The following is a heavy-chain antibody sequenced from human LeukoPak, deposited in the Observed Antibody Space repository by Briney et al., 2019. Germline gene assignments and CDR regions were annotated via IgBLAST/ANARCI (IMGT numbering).Heavy chain of an antibody. J-gene: IGHJ4*02. Sequence: GESLKISCKGSGYSFANYWIGWVRQMPGKGLEWMGIIYPDDSDARYSPSFQGQVSMSVDKSISTAYLQWSSLRASDTAVYYCARRDEKTIFGVILHYFDSWGQGTLVTVSS. CDR2: IYPDDSDA. V-gene: IGHV5-51*01. D-gene: IGHD3-3*01. CDR1: GYSFANYW. CDR3: ARRDEKTIFGVILHYFDS.